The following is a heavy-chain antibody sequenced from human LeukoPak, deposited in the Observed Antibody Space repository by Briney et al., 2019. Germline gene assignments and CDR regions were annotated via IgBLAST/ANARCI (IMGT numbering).Heavy chain of an antibody. CDR2: IIPIFGTA. D-gene: IGHD3-22*01. V-gene: IGHV1-69*13. Sequence: GASVKVSCKASGGTFSSYAISWVRQAPGQGLEWMGGIIPIFGTANYAQKFQGRVTITADESTSTAYMELSSLRSEDTAVYYCASFEWPYYYDSSGYYFDYWGQGTLVTVSS. CDR3: ASFEWPYYYDSSGYYFDY. J-gene: IGHJ4*02. CDR1: GGTFSSYA.